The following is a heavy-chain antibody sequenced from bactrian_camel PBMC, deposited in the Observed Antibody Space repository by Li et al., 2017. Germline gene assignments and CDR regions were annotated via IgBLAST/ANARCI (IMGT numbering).Heavy chain of an antibody. CDR2: IDTGDGST. J-gene: IGHJ6*01. D-gene: IGHD6*01. CDR3: AADNELSTYGRCWLPEGIKGRNFGY. V-gene: IGHV3S1*01. Sequence: HVQLVESGGGSVQAGGSVRLSCAASGYTFNTYSWFRQAPGQEREGVAAIDTGDGSTYYLNSVEGRFTISHDKAKNTLYLQMNSLKAEDTGLYYCAADNELSTYGRCWLPEGIKGRNFGYWGQGTQVTVS. CDR1: GYTFNTYS.